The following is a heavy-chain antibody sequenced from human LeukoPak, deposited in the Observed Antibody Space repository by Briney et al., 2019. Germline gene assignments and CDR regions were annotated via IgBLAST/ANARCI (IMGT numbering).Heavy chain of an antibody. CDR1: GYTFTGYY. CDR3: ARNVVGPDILTGYYKDY. J-gene: IGHJ4*02. CDR2: INPNSGGT. Sequence: GASVKVSCKASGYTFTGYYMHWVRQAPGQGLEWMGWINPNSGGTNYAQKFQGRVTMTTDTSTSTAYMELRSLRSDDTAVYYCARNVVGPDILTGYYKDYWGQGTLVTVSS. V-gene: IGHV1-2*02. D-gene: IGHD3-9*01.